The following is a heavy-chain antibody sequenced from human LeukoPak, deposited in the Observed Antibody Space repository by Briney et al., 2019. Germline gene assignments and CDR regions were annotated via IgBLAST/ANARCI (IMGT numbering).Heavy chain of an antibody. J-gene: IGHJ5*01. Sequence: GGSLRLSCAASGFTFSSYGLNWVRQAPGKGLEWVSSISSSSSYIYYADSVKGRFTISRDNAKNSLYLQMNSPRAEDTAVYYCARDLWYSSGWSPDWFDSWGQGTLVTVSS. CDR2: ISSSSSYI. CDR3: ARDLWYSSGWSPDWFDS. V-gene: IGHV3-21*01. CDR1: GFTFSSYG. D-gene: IGHD6-19*01.